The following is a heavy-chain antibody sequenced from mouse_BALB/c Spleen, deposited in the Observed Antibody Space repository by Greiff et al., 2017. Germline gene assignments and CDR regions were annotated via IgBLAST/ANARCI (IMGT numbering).Heavy chain of an antibody. CDR2: ISYSGST. Sequence: EVKLMESGPGLVKPSQSLSLTCTVTGYSITSDYAWNWIRQVPGNKLEWMGYISYSGSTSYNPSLKSRISITRDTSKNQFFLQLNSVTTEDTATYYCARGGNYFDYWGQGTTLTVSS. CDR3: ARGGNYFDY. J-gene: IGHJ2*01. CDR1: GYSITSDYA. V-gene: IGHV3-2*02. D-gene: IGHD1-1*02.